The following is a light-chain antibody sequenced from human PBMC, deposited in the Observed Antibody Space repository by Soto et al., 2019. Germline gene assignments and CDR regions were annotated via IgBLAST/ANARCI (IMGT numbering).Light chain of an antibody. CDR2: GAS. Sequence: EIVFTQSQGTLSLSPGVRATLSCRASQTVTRNYLAWHQQKPGQTPRLLVYGASSRATGIPDRFSGSGSGTDFTLTISRLEPEDFAVYYCQQHGSSPITFGQGTRLE. CDR1: QTVTRNY. J-gene: IGKJ5*01. V-gene: IGKV3-20*01. CDR3: QQHGSSPIT.